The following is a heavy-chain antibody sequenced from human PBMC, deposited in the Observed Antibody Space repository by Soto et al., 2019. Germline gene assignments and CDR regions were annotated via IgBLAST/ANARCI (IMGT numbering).Heavy chain of an antibody. D-gene: IGHD3-3*01. V-gene: IGHV3-9*01. CDR3: AKDIGSLGFWSGYYGPNFEY. J-gene: IGHJ4*02. CDR2: ISWNSGSI. Sequence: GGSLRLSCAASGFTFDDYAMHWVRQAPGKGLEWVSGISWNSGSIGYADSVKGRFTISRDNAKNSLYLQMNSLRAEDTALYYCAKDIGSLGFWSGYYGPNFEYWGQGTLVTVSS. CDR1: GFTFDDYA.